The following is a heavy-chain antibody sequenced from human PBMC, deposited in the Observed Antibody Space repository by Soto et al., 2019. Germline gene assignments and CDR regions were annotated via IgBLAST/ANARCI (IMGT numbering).Heavy chain of an antibody. V-gene: IGHV3-33*01. CDR3: AREYGTRYLDY. J-gene: IGHJ4*02. CDR2: IWYDGSNK. D-gene: IGHD4-17*01. Sequence: QVQLVESGGGVVQPGRSLRLSCAASGFTFSSYGMHWVRQAPGKGLEWVAVIWYDGSNKYYADSVKGRFTISRDNSKNTLYLQMNSLRAEDTAVYYCAREYGTRYLDYWGQGTLVTVSS. CDR1: GFTFSSYG.